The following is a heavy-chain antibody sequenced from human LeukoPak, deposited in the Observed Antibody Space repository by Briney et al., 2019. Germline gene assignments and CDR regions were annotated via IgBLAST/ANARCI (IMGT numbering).Heavy chain of an antibody. Sequence: SETLSLTCAVYGGSFSGYYWSWIRQPPGKGLEWIGEVNHSGSTNYNPSLKSRVTISIDTSKNQFSLKLRSVTAADTAVYYCAGYGSPIPFDYWGQGTLVTVSS. D-gene: IGHD3-10*01. J-gene: IGHJ4*02. CDR2: VNHSGST. CDR3: AGYGSPIPFDY. CDR1: GGSFSGYY. V-gene: IGHV4-34*01.